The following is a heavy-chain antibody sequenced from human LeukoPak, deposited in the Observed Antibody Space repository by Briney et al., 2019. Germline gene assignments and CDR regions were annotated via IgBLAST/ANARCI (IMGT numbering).Heavy chain of an antibody. Sequence: GGSLRLSCSASGFTFSSYVMTWVRQAPGQGLEWVSAISGSGDDTYYADSVKGRFTISRDNSKNTLYLQMNSLRAEDTAVYYCAKKEAMIRGVPYYYDFWGQATLVTVSS. D-gene: IGHD3-10*01. CDR1: GFTFSSYV. CDR3: AKKEAMIRGVPYYYDF. V-gene: IGHV3-23*01. J-gene: IGHJ4*02. CDR2: ISGSGDDT.